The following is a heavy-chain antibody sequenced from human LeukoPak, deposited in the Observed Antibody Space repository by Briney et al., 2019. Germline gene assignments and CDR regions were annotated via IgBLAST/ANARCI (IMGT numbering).Heavy chain of an antibody. D-gene: IGHD4-17*01. CDR2: ISGSGGNT. CDR1: GPTFSTSG. V-gene: IGHV3-23*01. J-gene: IGHJ4*02. CDR3: VRGTTLFDY. Sequence: PGGSLRLSCAASGPTFSTSGMSWVRQAPGKGLEWVSAISGSGGNTYYADSVKGRFTISRDNSKNTLYLQMNSLRAEDTAVYYCVRGTTLFDYWGQGTLVTVSS.